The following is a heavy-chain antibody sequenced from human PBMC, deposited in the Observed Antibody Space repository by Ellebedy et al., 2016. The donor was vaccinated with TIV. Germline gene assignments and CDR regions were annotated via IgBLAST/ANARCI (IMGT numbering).Heavy chain of an antibody. V-gene: IGHV4-59*13. CDR1: GGCFNSYY. D-gene: IGHD2-15*01. J-gene: IGHJ4*02. Sequence: SETLSLTXTVSGGCFNSYYWTWIRQPPGKGLEWVGHLTHTGRTNYNPSLQSRVAISGDTSKNQFSLKLSSVTAADTAVYYCARFRGGGGSSYFDHWGQGILVTVSS. CDR3: ARFRGGGGSSYFDH. CDR2: LTHTGRT.